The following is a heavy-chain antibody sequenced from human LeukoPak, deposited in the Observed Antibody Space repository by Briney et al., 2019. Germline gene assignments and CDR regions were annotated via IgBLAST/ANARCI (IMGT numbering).Heavy chain of an antibody. J-gene: IGHJ4*02. CDR2: IRSKAYGGTT. D-gene: IGHD1/OR15-1a*01. CDR3: TRADDWNTRARDY. V-gene: IGHV3-49*04. CDR1: GFTFGDYA. Sequence: GRSLRLSCTASGFTFGDYAMSWVRQAPGKGLEWVGFIRSKAYGGTTEYAASVKGRFTISRDDSKGIAYLQMNSLKTEDTAVYYCTRADDWNTRARDYWGQGTLVTVSS.